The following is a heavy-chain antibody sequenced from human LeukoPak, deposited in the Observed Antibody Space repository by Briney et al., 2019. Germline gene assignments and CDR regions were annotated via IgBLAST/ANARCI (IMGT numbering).Heavy chain of an antibody. CDR1: GFTFSSYS. J-gene: IGHJ2*01. CDR2: IGTRSNTI. Sequence: GGSLRLSCAASGFTFSSYSMNWVRQAPGKGLEWISYIGTRSNTIYYADSVKGRFTVSRDDADNSLLLQLHNLKPEDTAVYYCSRGVVTAVFPYFDLWGRGALVTVSS. V-gene: IGHV3-48*04. D-gene: IGHD2-21*02. CDR3: SRGVVTAVFPYFDL.